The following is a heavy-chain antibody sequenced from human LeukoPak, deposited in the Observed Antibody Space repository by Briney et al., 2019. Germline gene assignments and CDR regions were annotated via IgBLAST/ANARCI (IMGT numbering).Heavy chain of an antibody. CDR1: GYTFTSYY. V-gene: IGHV1-46*01. J-gene: IGHJ4*02. CDR3: ATLAATSDY. CDR2: INSSGGST. D-gene: IGHD2-15*01. Sequence: ASVTVSCKASGYTFTSYYMHWVRQAPGQGLEWMGIINSSGGSTSYAQKFQGRVTMTRDTSTSTVYMELSSLRSEDTAAYYCATLAATSDYWGQGTLVTVSS.